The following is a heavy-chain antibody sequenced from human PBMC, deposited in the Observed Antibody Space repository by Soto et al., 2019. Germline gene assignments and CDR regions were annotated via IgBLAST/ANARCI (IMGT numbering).Heavy chain of an antibody. Sequence: SETLSLTCTVSGGSIRSYQWSWIRQPPGKGLEWIGYIYYSGSTNYNPSLKSRDTISVDTSKNQFSLKLSSVTAADTAVYYCARHAYSRASYYFDYWGQGTLVTVSS. J-gene: IGHJ4*02. CDR1: GGSIRSYQ. V-gene: IGHV4-59*08. CDR3: ARHAYSRASYYFDY. CDR2: IYYSGST. D-gene: IGHD6-13*01.